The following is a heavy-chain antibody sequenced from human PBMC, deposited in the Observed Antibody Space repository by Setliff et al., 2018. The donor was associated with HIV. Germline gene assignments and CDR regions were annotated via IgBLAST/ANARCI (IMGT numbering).Heavy chain of an antibody. CDR2: VFPDDSDT. J-gene: IGHJ6*02. D-gene: IGHD2-15*01. CDR1: GYSFTTLW. V-gene: IGHV5-51*01. Sequence: GESLKISCQASGYSFTTLWIAWVRQMPGKGLEWMGMVFPDDSDTRYSPSFQGQVSMSADKSINTAYLQWSSLKASDTAMYYCARHWYCSGGSCYSLLANFYYGLDVWGLGTSVTVSS. CDR3: ARHWYCSGGSCYSLLANFYYGLDV.